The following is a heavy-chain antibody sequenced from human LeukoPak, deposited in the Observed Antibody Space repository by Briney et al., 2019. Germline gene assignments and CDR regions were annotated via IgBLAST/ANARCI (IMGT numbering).Heavy chain of an antibody. V-gene: IGHV3-7*01. CDR2: IKQDGSEK. CDR3: AREQGYSSSWYTGYYYYYMDV. J-gene: IGHJ6*03. D-gene: IGHD6-13*01. Sequence: PGGSLRLSCAASGFTFSSYWMSWVRQAPGKGLEWVANIKQDGSEKYYVDSVKGRFTISRDNAKNSLYLQMNSLRAEDAAVCYCAREQGYSSSWYTGYYYYYMDVWGKGTTVTVSS. CDR1: GFTFSSYW.